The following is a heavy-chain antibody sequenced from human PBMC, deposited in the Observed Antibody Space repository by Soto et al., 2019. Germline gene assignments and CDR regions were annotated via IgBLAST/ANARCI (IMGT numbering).Heavy chain of an antibody. CDR3: ARGLKGLYGTDV. J-gene: IGHJ6*02. CDR1: GFSLSSYW. CDR2: INSDGSTT. V-gene: IGHV3-74*01. Sequence: PGGSRRLCCAGSGFSLSSYWLHWVRQAPGKGLVWVSRINSDGSTTGYADSVKGRFTISRDNAQNTLYLQMSSLRAEDTAVYYCARGLKGLYGTDVWGQGTTVPVSS.